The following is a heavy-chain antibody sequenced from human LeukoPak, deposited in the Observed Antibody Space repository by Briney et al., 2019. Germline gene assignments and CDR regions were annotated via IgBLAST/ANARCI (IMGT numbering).Heavy chain of an antibody. J-gene: IGHJ4*02. CDR2: IDKDGRIT. CDR1: GFTFSRFW. Sequence: TGGSLSLSCAASGFTFSRFWMHWVRQVPGKGLVWVSRIDKDGRITTYADSVKARFSISRDNAKNTLYLQMNSLRAEDTAVYYCAREGTSSFDYWGQGILVTVSS. D-gene: IGHD6-6*01. CDR3: AREGTSSFDY. V-gene: IGHV3-74*01.